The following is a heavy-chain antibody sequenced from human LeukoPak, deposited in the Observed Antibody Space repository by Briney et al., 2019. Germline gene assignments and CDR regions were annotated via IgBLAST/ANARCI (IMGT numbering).Heavy chain of an antibody. V-gene: IGHV1-46*01. J-gene: IGHJ6*02. CDR2: INPSGGRT. D-gene: IGHD2-2*01. CDR1: GYTFTSFY. CDR3: ARDVLYCSSTSCYSYGMDV. Sequence: ASVKVSCKASGYTFTSFYMHWVRQAPGQGLEWVGIINPSGGRTTYAQKFQGRVTMTRDTATSTVYMELSSLRSEDTAVYFCARDVLYCSSTSCYSYGMDVWGQGTTVTVSS.